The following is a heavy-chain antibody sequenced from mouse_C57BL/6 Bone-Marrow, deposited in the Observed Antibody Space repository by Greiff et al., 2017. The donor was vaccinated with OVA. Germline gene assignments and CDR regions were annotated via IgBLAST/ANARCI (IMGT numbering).Heavy chain of an antibody. V-gene: IGHV1-64*01. CDR2: IHPNSGST. CDR1: GYTFTSYW. Sequence: QVQLQQPGAELVKPGASVKLSCKASGYTFTSYWMHWVKQRPGQGLEWIGMIHPNSGSTNYNEKFKSKATLTVDKSSSTAYMQLSSLTSEDSAVYYCARTGIYYYGSSDYWGQGTTLTV. CDR3: ARTGIYYYGSSDY. D-gene: IGHD1-1*01. J-gene: IGHJ2*01.